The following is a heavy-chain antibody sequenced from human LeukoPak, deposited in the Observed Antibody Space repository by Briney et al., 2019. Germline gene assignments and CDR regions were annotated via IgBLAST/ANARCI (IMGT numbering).Heavy chain of an antibody. CDR1: GGSMSGYY. CDR3: ARVGDTSSYYYYFDC. Sequence: SETLSLTCTVSGGSMSGYYWSWIRQAPGKGLEWIAYIHYSGSTDYNPSLKSRVTISVDTSKNQFSLKLRSVTAADTAVYYCARVGDTSSYYYYFDCWGQGTLVTVSS. V-gene: IGHV4-59*01. D-gene: IGHD3-22*01. CDR2: IHYSGST. J-gene: IGHJ4*02.